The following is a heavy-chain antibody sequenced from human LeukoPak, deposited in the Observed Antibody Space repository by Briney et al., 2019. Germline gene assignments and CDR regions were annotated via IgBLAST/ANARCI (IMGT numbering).Heavy chain of an antibody. J-gene: IGHJ6*02. D-gene: IGHD4-17*01. V-gene: IGHV1-18*01. CDR1: GYTFTSYG. CDR2: ISAYNGNT. CDR3: ARVAVTSRNCYYGMDV. Sequence: ASVKVSCKASGYTFTSYGISWVRQAPGQGLEWMGWISAYNGNTNYAQKLQGRVTMTTDTSTSTAYMELRSLRSDDTAVYYCARVAVTSRNCYYGMDVWGQGTTVTVSS.